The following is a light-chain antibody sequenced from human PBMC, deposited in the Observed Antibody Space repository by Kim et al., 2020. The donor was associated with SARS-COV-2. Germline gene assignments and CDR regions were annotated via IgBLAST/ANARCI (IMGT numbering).Light chain of an antibody. V-gene: IGLV3-19*01. Sequence: ALVQTVRITCQEASIGSYYASWYQQKPGQAPVLVIYGKNNRPSGIPDRFSGSSSGNTASLTITGAQAEDEAYYYCNSRDSSGNFVVFGGGTQLTVL. CDR2: GKN. CDR1: SIGSYY. CDR3: NSRDSSGNFVV. J-gene: IGLJ2*01.